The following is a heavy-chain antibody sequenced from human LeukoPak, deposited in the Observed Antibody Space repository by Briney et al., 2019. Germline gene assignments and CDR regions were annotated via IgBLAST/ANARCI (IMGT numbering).Heavy chain of an antibody. D-gene: IGHD3-3*01. CDR1: GGSISSSSYY. V-gene: IGHV4-39*07. J-gene: IGHJ6*03. CDR3: ARDAYYDFWSGYSYPYYYYYYMDV. CDR2: IYYSGST. Sequence: PSETLSLTCTVSGGSISSSSYYWGWIRQPPGKGLEWIGSIYYSGSTYYNPSLKSRVTISVDTSKNQFSLKLSSVTAAGTAVYYCARDAYYDFWSGYSYPYYYYYYMDVWGKGTTVTVSS.